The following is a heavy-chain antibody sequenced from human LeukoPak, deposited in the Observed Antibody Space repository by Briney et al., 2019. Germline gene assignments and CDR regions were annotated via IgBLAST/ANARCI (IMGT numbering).Heavy chain of an antibody. J-gene: IGHJ4*02. V-gene: IGHV4-59*01. CDR2: IYYSGST. Sequence: SETLSLTCTVSGGSISSYYWSWIRQPPGKGLEWIGYIYYSGSTNYNPSLKSRVTISVDTSKNQFSLKLSSVTAADTAVYYCARDSGSSLDYWGQGTLVTVSS. CDR1: GGSISSYY. CDR3: ARDSGSSLDY. D-gene: IGHD1-26*01.